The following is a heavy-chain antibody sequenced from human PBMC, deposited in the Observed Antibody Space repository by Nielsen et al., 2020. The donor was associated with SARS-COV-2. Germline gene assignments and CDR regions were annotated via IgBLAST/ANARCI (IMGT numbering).Heavy chain of an antibody. J-gene: IGHJ4*02. CDR1: GFTVSSNY. V-gene: IGHV3-53*01. Sequence: GGSLRLSCAASGFTVSSNYMSWVRQAPGKGLEWVSVIYSGGSTYYADSVKGRFTISRDNSKNTLYLQMNSLRAEDTAVYYCARDDYGSGGFDYWGQGTLVTVSS. CDR2: IYSGGST. D-gene: IGHD3-10*01. CDR3: ARDDYGSGGFDY.